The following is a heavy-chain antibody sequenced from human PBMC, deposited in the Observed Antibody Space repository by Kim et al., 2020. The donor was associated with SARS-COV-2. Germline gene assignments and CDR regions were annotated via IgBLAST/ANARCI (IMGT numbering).Heavy chain of an antibody. D-gene: IGHD3-10*01. V-gene: IGHV3-21*01. Sequence: GGSLRLSCAASGFTFSTYTMDWVRQAPGKGLEWVSSISSSGSKKFYADSVKGRVTISRDNAKNSLYLQMNSLRAEDTAVYYCASRLLWFGAFDPWGQGTL. CDR3: ASRLLWFGAFDP. CDR2: ISSSGSKK. CDR1: GFTFSTYT. J-gene: IGHJ5*02.